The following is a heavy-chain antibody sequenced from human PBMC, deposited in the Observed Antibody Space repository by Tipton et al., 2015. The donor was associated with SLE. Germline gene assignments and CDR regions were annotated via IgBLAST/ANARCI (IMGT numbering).Heavy chain of an antibody. D-gene: IGHD3-22*01. Sequence: TLSLTCAVSGASITSSDWWSWVRQPPGKGLEYIGEIHHRGSTNYKSSPRGRVTISVDKSKNQFSLELISVTAADTAVYYCARRHFDTSGYYRGAFDIWGQGKMVTVSS. CDR2: IHHRGST. CDR3: ARRHFDTSGYYRGAFDI. J-gene: IGHJ3*02. V-gene: IGHV4-4*02. CDR1: GASITSSDW.